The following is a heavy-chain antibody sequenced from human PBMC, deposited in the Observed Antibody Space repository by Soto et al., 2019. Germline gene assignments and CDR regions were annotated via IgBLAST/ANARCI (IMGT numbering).Heavy chain of an antibody. Sequence: TLKESGPTLVKPTQTLTLTCTFSGFSLRTRGVGVGWIRQPPGKALEWLAIIYWDDDKRHSPSLKSRLTITKDTSKNQVVLTMTNMDPVDTATYYCPHSARLSCCSGGNSYFRDYWGQGTLVTVSS. V-gene: IGHV2-5*02. CDR1: GFSLRTRGVG. D-gene: IGHD2-15*01. CDR3: PHSARLSCCSGGNSYFRDY. CDR2: IYWDDDK. J-gene: IGHJ4*02.